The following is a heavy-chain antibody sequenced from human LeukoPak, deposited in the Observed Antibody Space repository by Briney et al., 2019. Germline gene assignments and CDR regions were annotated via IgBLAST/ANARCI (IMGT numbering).Heavy chain of an antibody. CDR2: VSGSGGST. J-gene: IGHJ4*02. CDR1: GFTYSNYA. CDR3: AKGGLGCSSTSCFDY. Sequence: AGGSLRLSCAVSGFTYSNYAMTWVRQAPGKGLEWVSSVSGSGGSTYYADSVKGRFTISRDNSKNTQYLQMNSLRAEDTAVYYCAKGGLGCSSTSCFDYWGQGTLVTVSS. D-gene: IGHD2-2*01. V-gene: IGHV3-23*01.